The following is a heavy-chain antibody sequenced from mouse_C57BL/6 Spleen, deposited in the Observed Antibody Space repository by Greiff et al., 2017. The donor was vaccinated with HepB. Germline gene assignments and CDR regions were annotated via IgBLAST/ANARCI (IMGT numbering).Heavy chain of an antibody. J-gene: IGHJ2*01. CDR2: ISSGSSTI. CDR1: GFTFSDYG. D-gene: IGHD3-2*02. V-gene: IGHV5-17*01. CDR3: AKSSGHYFDY. Sequence: EVQLVESGGGLVKPGGSLKLSCAASGFTFSDYGMHWVRQAPEKGLEWVAYISSGSSTIYYADTVKGRFTISRDNAKNTLFLQMTRLRSEDTAMYYRAKSSGHYFDYWGQGTTLTVSS.